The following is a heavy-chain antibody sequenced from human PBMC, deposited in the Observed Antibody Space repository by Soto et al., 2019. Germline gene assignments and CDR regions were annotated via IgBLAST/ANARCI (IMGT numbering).Heavy chain of an antibody. D-gene: IGHD1-1*01. V-gene: IGHV1-8*01. Sequence: ASVKVSCKASGYTFTSYDINWVRQATGHGLKWMGWMNPNSGNTGYAQKFQGRVTMTRNTSISTAYMELSSLRSEDTAVYYCARGNSPRYFYYYYYYMDVWGKGTTVTVSS. CDR2: MNPNSGNT. J-gene: IGHJ6*03. CDR3: ARGNSPRYFYYYYYYMDV. CDR1: GYTFTSYD.